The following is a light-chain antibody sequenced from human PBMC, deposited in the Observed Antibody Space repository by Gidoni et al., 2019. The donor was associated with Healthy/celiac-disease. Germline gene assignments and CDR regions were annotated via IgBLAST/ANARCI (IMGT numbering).Light chain of an antibody. J-gene: IGKJ1*01. CDR3: QQSYSTPPT. Sequence: DIQMTQSPSSLSASVGDRVTITCRASQSSSSYLNWYHQKPGKAPKLLIYAASSLQSGVPSRFSGSGAGTEFTLTISSLQPEDFATYYCQQSYSTPPTFGQGTKVEIK. V-gene: IGKV1-39*01. CDR1: QSSSSY. CDR2: AAS.